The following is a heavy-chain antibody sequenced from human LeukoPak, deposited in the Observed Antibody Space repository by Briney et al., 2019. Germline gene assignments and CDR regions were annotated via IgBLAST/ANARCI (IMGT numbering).Heavy chain of an antibody. J-gene: IGHJ4*02. V-gene: IGHV3-23*01. CDR3: AKGSLGSWYFFDY. Sequence: GGSLRVSCAASGFTFSSYAMSWVRQAPGKGPEWVSTISGSGGNTCYADSVKGRFTISRDNSKNTLWLQMNSLRAEDTALYYCAKGSLGSWYFFDYWGQGTLVTVSS. D-gene: IGHD6-13*01. CDR2: ISGSGGNT. CDR1: GFTFSSYA.